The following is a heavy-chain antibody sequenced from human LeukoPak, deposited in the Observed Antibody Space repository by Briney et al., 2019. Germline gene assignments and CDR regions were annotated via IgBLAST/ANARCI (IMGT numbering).Heavy chain of an antibody. Sequence: PGGSLRLSCAASGFTFSSYGMHWVRQAPGKGLEWVAFIRSDGSNKYYADSVKGRFTISRDNSKNTLYLQMNSLRAEDTAVYYCARDYQGGYGDKTVDYWGQGTLVTVSS. CDR3: ARDYQGGYGDKTVDY. V-gene: IGHV3-30*02. D-gene: IGHD5-18*01. J-gene: IGHJ4*02. CDR1: GFTFSSYG. CDR2: IRSDGSNK.